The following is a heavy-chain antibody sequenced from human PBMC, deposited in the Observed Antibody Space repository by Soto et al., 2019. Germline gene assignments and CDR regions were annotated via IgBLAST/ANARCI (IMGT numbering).Heavy chain of an antibody. CDR3: GRGKSGYLTFDY. J-gene: IGHJ4*02. CDR1: GFIVSDNY. D-gene: IGHD5-12*01. V-gene: IGHV3-53*01. CDR2: VYSGSAT. Sequence: GGSLRLSCAASGFIVSDNYMNWVRQAPGKGLEWLSVVYSGSATYYADSVKGRFTIYRDNSNNTVFLQMNSLRVEDTAVYYCGRGKSGYLTFDYWGQGTLVTVSS.